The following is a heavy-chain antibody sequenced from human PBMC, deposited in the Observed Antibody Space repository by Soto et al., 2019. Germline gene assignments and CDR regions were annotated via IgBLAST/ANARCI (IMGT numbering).Heavy chain of an antibody. CDR3: ARMLRDGYNYYFDY. CDR1: GFSLSNARVG. J-gene: IGHJ4*02. D-gene: IGHD5-12*01. Sequence: QVTLKESGPVLVKPTETLTLTCTVSGFSLSNARVGVSWIRQPPGKALEWLAHIFSNDEKSYSTSLKSRLTISQDTSKSQVGLTMTNMDPVDTATYYCARMLRDGYNYYFDYWGQGTLVTVSS. CDR2: IFSNDEK. V-gene: IGHV2-26*01.